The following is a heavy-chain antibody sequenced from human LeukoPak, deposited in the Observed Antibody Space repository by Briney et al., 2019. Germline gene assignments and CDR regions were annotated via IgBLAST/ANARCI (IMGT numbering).Heavy chain of an antibody. CDR3: ARDNWNGEIDY. J-gene: IGHJ4*02. Sequence: SEPLSLTCTVSGGSISSYYWSWIRQPPGKGLEWIGYIYYSGSTNYNPSLKSRVTISVDTSKNQFSLKLSSVTAADTAVYYCARDNWNGEIDYWGQGTLVTVSS. CDR2: IYYSGST. V-gene: IGHV4-59*01. CDR1: GGSISSYY. D-gene: IGHD1-20*01.